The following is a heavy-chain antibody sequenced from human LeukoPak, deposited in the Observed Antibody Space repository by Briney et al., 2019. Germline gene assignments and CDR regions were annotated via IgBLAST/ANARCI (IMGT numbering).Heavy chain of an antibody. CDR1: GFTFDDYA. V-gene: IGHV3-9*01. J-gene: IGHJ4*02. D-gene: IGHD5-12*01. CDR2: ISWNSGSI. CDR3: AKGNGIGDSGYGDDFDY. Sequence: GGSLRLSCAASGFTFDDYAMHWVRQAPGKGLEWVSGISWNSGSIGYADSVKGRFTISRDNAKNSLYLQMNSLRAEDTALYYCAKGNGIGDSGYGDDFDYWGQGTLVTVSS.